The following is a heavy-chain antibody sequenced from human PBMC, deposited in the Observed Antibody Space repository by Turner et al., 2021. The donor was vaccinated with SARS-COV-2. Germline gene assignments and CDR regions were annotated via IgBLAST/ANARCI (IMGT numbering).Heavy chain of an antibody. CDR1: GFSLSTRGVG. V-gene: IGHV2-5*01. Sequence: ITLKWSRPTLVQHTETLTLSCTFSGFSLSTRGVGVGWIRQPPGKALEWLALSYWNDDKRYSPSLKSRHTITKYTSKNQVGLTMTNMDPVDTATYYCAHKYTGSYWFDPWGQGTLVTVSS. CDR3: AHKYTGSYWFDP. J-gene: IGHJ5*02. D-gene: IGHD6-6*01. CDR2: SYWNDDK.